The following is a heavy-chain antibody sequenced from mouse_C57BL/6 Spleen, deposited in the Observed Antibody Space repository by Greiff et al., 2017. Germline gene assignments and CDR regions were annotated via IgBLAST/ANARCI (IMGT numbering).Heavy chain of an antibody. CDR2: IYPGGGDT. Sequence: QVQLQQSGAELARPGASVKLSCKASGYTFTSYGISWVKQRTGQGLEWIGEIYPGGGDTNYNGKFKGKATLTADKSSSTAYMQLSSLTSEDSAVFYGARWGYYDSNYSAYATDYWGQGTSVTVSA. CDR1: GYTFTSYG. V-gene: IGHV1-81*01. CDR3: ARWGYYDSNYSAYATDY. D-gene: IGHD1-1*01. J-gene: IGHJ4*01.